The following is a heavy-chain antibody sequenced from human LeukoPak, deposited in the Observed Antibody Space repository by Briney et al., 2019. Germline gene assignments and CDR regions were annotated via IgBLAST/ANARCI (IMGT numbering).Heavy chain of an antibody. CDR3: ARVGKRSCPGPSGGYFHQ. CDR1: GGSFSGYY. D-gene: IGHD2-8*02. V-gene: IGHV4-34*01. CDR2: VNHSGST. J-gene: IGHJ4*02. Sequence: SETLSLTCAVYGGSFSGYYWSWIRQPPGKGLEWIGEVNHSGSTNYNPSLKSRVSISVDTSKNQFSLKLNSVTAADTAVYFCARVGKRSCPGPSGGYFHQWGQGT.